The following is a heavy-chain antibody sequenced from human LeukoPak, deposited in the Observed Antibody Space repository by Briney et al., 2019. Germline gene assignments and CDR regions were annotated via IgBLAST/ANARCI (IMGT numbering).Heavy chain of an antibody. Sequence: ASVKVSCKASGYAFTGYYMHWVRQAPGQGLEWMGWINPNSGGTNYAQKFQGRVTMTRDTSISTAYMELSRLGSDDTAVYYCARPLTTVTSGIFGMDVWGQGTTVTVSS. J-gene: IGHJ6*02. CDR3: ARPLTTVTSGIFGMDV. D-gene: IGHD4-17*01. CDR1: GYAFTGYY. V-gene: IGHV1-2*02. CDR2: INPNSGGT.